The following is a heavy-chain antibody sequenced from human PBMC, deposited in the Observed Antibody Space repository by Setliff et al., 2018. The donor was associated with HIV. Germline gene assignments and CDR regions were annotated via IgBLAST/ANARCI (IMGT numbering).Heavy chain of an antibody. CDR3: VGPDFEAPQGGH. Sequence: PGGSLRLSCAASGFTFSTYWMSWVRQAPGKGLEWVANINQDGREKYYVDSVKGRFTISRDNAKNSLYLQMNSLRAEDTALYFCVGPDFEAPQGGHWGQGTLVTVSS. CDR2: INQDGREK. CDR1: GFTFSTYW. J-gene: IGHJ1*01. V-gene: IGHV3-7*03. D-gene: IGHD3-16*01.